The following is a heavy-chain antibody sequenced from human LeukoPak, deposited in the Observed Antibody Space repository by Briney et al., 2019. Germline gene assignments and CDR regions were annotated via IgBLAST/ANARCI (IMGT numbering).Heavy chain of an antibody. CDR1: GYRFANYW. Sequence: GESLKISCKGSGYRFANYWIGWVRQMPGKGLEWMGIIYPGDSDTRYSPSFQGQVTISADKSISTAYLQWSSLKASDTAMYHCARSDYYDSSGYYNDYWGQGTLVTVSS. CDR2: IYPGDSDT. CDR3: ARSDYYDSSGYYNDY. D-gene: IGHD3-22*01. V-gene: IGHV5-51*01. J-gene: IGHJ4*02.